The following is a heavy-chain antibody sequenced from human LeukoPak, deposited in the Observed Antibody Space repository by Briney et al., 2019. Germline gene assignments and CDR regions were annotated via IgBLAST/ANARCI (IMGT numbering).Heavy chain of an antibody. V-gene: IGHV3-72*01. D-gene: IGHD2-2*01. CDR1: GFTFSDHY. CDR3: VRGLYRISTSCSRDAFDI. Sequence: GGSLRLSCAASGFTFSDHYMDWVRQAPGKGLEWVGRTRNKANSYTTEYAASVKGRFTISRDDSKNSLYLQMNSLNTEDTAVYYCVRGLYRISTSCSRDAFDIWGHGTMVTVSS. J-gene: IGHJ3*02. CDR2: TRNKANSYTT.